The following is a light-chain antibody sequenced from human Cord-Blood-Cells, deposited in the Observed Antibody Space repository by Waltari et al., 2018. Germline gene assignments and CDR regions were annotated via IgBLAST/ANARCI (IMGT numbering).Light chain of an antibody. CDR3: CSYAGSSTWV. V-gene: IGLV2-23*01. CDR1: SSDVGSYNL. CDR2: EGS. Sequence: QSALTQPASVSGSPGQSITICCTGTSSDVGSYNLVSWYQQHPGKAPKLMFYEGSKRPSVVSNPFSGSKSGTTASLTISGLQAEDQADYYCCSYAGSSTWVFGGGTKLTVL. J-gene: IGLJ3*02.